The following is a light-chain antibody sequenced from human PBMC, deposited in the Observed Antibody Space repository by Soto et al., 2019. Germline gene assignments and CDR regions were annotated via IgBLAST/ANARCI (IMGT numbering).Light chain of an antibody. J-gene: IGKJ1*01. Sequence: EIVMTHSPATLSVSPGERATLSYRASQSVSSNLAWYQQKPGQAPRLLIYGASTRAAIIPARFSGSGSGTEFTLTISSLQSEDFAVYYCQQYNKWPRTFGQGTKVDIK. CDR2: GAS. CDR3: QQYNKWPRT. CDR1: QSVSSN. V-gene: IGKV3-15*01.